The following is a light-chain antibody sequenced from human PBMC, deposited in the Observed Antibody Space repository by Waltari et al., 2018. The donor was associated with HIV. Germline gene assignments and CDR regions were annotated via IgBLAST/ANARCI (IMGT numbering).Light chain of an antibody. Sequence: QSVLTQPPSVSGAPGPRVTVSCSGSSSSIGSGYVCWYQQLPGAAPKLVIYRNAQRPSGVPDRFSGSKSGTSASLAISGLRSEDEAVYYCGAWNGSPSGPVFGGGTKLTVL. CDR2: RNA. CDR1: SSSIGSGY. J-gene: IGLJ3*02. V-gene: IGLV1-47*01. CDR3: GAWNGSPSGPV.